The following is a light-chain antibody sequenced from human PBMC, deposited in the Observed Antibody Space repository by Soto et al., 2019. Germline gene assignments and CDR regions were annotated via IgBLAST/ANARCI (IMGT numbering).Light chain of an antibody. CDR2: GNS. CDR1: SSNIGAGYD. Sequence: QSALTQPPSVSGAPGQRVTISCTGSSSNIGAGYDVHWYQQLPGTAPKLLIYGNSNRPSGVPDRFSGSKSGTSASLAITGLQAADEADYYCQSYDSSLDVVFGGGTKLTVL. V-gene: IGLV1-40*01. CDR3: QSYDSSLDVV. J-gene: IGLJ2*01.